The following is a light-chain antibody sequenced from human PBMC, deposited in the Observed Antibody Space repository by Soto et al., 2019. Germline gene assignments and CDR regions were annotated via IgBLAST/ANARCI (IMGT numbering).Light chain of an antibody. V-gene: IGKV3-20*01. CDR1: QSVTRNY. CDR3: HQYGDSSWT. Sequence: ESVLTQSPGTLSLSPGERATLSCRASQSVTRNYLAWYQQKPGQAPRLLIYGVSSRATGISDRFSGSGSGTEFTLTISRLEPEDFAVYYCHQYGDSSWTFGQGTKVDI. J-gene: IGKJ1*01. CDR2: GVS.